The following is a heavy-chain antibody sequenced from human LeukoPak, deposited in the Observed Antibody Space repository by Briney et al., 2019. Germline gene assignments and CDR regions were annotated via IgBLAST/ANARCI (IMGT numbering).Heavy chain of an antibody. CDR1: GFTFSSYG. CDR3: AKDGYYDFWSGYYEDY. D-gene: IGHD3-3*01. V-gene: IGHV3-30*02. J-gene: IGHJ4*02. CDR2: IRYDGSNK. Sequence: GGSLRLSCAASGFTFSSYGMHWVRQAPGKGLEWVAFIRYDGSNKYHADSVKGRFTISRDNSKKTLCLQMNSLRAEDTAVYYCAKDGYYDFWSGYYEDYWGQGTLVTVSS.